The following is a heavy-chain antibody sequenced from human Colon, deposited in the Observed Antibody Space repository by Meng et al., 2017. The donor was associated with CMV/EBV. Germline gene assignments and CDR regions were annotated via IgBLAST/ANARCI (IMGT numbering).Heavy chain of an antibody. CDR3: ARDREQVYDY. V-gene: IGHV4-39*07. J-gene: IGHJ4*02. Sequence: GSLRLSCAVSGYFISSSRFYWGGIRQPPGKGLEWIANIYRGGSTYYNPSLKSRVVISVDTSKNQFSLTLSSVTAADTAVYYCARDREQVYDYWGQGTLVTVSS. CDR2: IYRGGST. D-gene: IGHD5/OR15-5a*01. CDR1: GYFISSSRFY.